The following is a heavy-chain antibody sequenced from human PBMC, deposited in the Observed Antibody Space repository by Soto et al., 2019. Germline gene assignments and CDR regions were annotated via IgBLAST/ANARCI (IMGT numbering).Heavy chain of an antibody. CDR2: IYTSGST. CDR3: ARDDLNGGDSPGDAFDI. V-gene: IGHV4-4*07. J-gene: IGHJ3*02. D-gene: IGHD3-22*01. Sequence: SETLSLTCTVSGGSISSYYWSWIRQPAGKGLEWIGRIYTSGSTNYNPSLKSRVTMSVDTSKNQFSLKLSSVTAADTAVYYCARDDLNGGDSPGDAFDIWGQGTMVTVSS. CDR1: GGSISSYY.